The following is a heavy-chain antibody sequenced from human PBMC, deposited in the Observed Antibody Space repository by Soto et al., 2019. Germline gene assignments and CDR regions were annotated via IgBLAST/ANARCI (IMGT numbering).Heavy chain of an antibody. Sequence: EVQLLESGGGLVQPGGSLRLSCAASGFTFSSYAMSWVRQAPGKGLEWVSAISGSGGSTYYADSVKGRFTISRDNSKNTLYLQMNSLRAEDTAVYYCAKPLRMAAGTNYGMDVWGQGTTVTVSS. V-gene: IGHV3-23*01. CDR2: ISGSGGST. D-gene: IGHD6-13*01. CDR1: GFTFSSYA. CDR3: AKPLRMAAGTNYGMDV. J-gene: IGHJ6*02.